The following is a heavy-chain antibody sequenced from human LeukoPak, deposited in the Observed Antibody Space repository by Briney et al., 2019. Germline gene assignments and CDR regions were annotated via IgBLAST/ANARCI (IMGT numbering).Heavy chain of an antibody. J-gene: IGHJ4*02. V-gene: IGHV3-7*01. Sequence: PGGSLRLSCAASGFTFSSYWMSWVRQAPGKGLEWVANIKQDGSEKYYVDSVKGRFTISRDNAKNSLYLQMNSLRAEDTAVYYCARDPKDDYGDYGGFDYWGQGTLVTVSS. CDR2: IKQDGSEK. CDR3: ARDPKDDYGDYGGFDY. D-gene: IGHD4-17*01. CDR1: GFTFSSYW.